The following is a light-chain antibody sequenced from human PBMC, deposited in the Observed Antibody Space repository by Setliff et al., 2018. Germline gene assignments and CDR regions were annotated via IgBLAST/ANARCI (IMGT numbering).Light chain of an antibody. CDR1: SSNIGKGYD. V-gene: IGLV1-40*01. CDR2: GNN. Sequence: QSVLTQPPSVSGAPGQRVTISCAGRSSNIGKGYDVHWYQQLPGTAPKLLMYGNNIRPSGVPDRFSGSQSGTSASLAITGLHYKDEADYYCQSYDSSLSAYVFGTGTKVTVL. J-gene: IGLJ1*01. CDR3: QSYDSSLSAYV.